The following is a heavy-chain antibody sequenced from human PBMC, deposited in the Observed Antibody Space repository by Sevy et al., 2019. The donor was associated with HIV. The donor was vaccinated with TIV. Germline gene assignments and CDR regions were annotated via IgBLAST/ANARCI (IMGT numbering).Heavy chain of an antibody. D-gene: IGHD1-1*01. J-gene: IGHJ3*01. CDR3: ARANNWKGAFDL. V-gene: IGHV3-53*01. Sequence: GGSLRLSCAVSGFIVSSNYMSWVRQAPGKGLEWVSVIYSGGNTSYADSVKGRFTISRDIPKNTLDLQMNSLRAEDTAVYYCARANNWKGAFDLWGQGTMVTVSS. CDR2: IYSGGNT. CDR1: GFIVSSNY.